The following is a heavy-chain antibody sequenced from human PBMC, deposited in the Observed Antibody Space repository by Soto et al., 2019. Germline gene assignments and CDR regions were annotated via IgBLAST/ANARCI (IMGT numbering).Heavy chain of an antibody. CDR3: ARVPSAYSYFDY. J-gene: IGHJ4*02. D-gene: IGHD3-22*01. CDR2: IISEGSSR. V-gene: IGHV3-74*01. CDR1: GFTFSSYW. Sequence: GGSLRLSCAASGFTFSSYWMRWVRQAPGKGLVWVSRIISEGSSRTYADSVKGRFTISRENSKNTLYLQMISLRAEDTAVYYCARVPSAYSYFDYWGQGALVTVSS.